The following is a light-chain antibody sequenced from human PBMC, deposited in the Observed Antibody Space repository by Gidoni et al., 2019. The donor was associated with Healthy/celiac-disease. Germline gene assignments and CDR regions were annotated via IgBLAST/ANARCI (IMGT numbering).Light chain of an antibody. CDR1: SSNIRAGYD. Sequence: QSVLTQPPSVSGAPGQRVTISCTGSSSNIRAGYDVHWYQQLPGTSTKFLIYGNRNRPSGVPDRFSGSKSGTSASLASTGLQAEEEADYYCQSYDSSLSASYVFGTGTKVTVL. V-gene: IGLV1-40*01. CDR3: QSYDSSLSASYV. CDR2: GNR. J-gene: IGLJ1*01.